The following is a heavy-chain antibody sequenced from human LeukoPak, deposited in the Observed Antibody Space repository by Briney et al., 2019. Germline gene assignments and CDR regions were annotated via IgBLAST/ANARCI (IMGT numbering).Heavy chain of an antibody. D-gene: IGHD1-26*01. J-gene: IGHJ4*02. CDR3: ARTYSGSPRYFDY. CDR1: GFTVSSNS. CDR2: IYSDNT. Sequence: GGSLRLSCTVSGFTVSSNSMSWVRQAPGKGLEWVSFIYSDNTHYSDSVKGRFTISRDNSKNTLYLQMNSLRAEDTAVYYCARTYSGSPRYFDYWGQGTLVTVSS. V-gene: IGHV3-53*01.